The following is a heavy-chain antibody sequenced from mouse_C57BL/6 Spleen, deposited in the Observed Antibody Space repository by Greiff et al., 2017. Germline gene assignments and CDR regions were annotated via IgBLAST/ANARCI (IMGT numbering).Heavy chain of an antibody. CDR3: ERDREGYLEF. V-gene: IGHV5-6*01. D-gene: IGHD2-14*01. Sequence: VQLKESGGDLVKPGGSLKLSCAASGFTFSSYGMSWVRQTPDKRLEWVATISSGGSYTYYPDSVKGRFTISRDNAKNTLDLQMSSLKSEDTAMYYWERDREGYLEFWGTGTTVTVSP. CDR2: ISSGGSYT. CDR1: GFTFSSYG. J-gene: IGHJ1*03.